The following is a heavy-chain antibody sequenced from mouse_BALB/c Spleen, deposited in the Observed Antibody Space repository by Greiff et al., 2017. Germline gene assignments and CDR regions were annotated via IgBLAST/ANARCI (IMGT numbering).Heavy chain of an antibody. D-gene: IGHD2-1*01. CDR2: IAPGSGST. CDR1: GYTFTSYW. Sequence: DLVKPGASVKLSCKASGYTFTSYWINWIKQRPGQGLEWIGRIAPGSGSTYYNEMFKGKATLTVDTSSSTAYIQLSSLSSEDSAVYCCARSGDYGNYEDYWGQGTTLTVSS. J-gene: IGHJ2*01. V-gene: IGHV1S41*01. CDR3: ARSGDYGNYEDY.